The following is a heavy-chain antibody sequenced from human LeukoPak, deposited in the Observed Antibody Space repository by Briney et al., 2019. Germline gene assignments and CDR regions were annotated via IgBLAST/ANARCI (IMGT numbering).Heavy chain of an antibody. J-gene: IGHJ3*02. CDR1: GGSISSYY. D-gene: IGHD3-22*01. V-gene: IGHV4-59*01. Sequence: SETLSLTCTVSGGSISSYYWSWIRQPPGKGLEWIGYIYYSGSTNYNPSLKSRVTISVDTSKNQFSLKLSSVTAADTAVYYCAREGRRGAGYYDSPATLDFDIWGQGTMVTVSS. CDR3: AREGRRGAGYYDSPATLDFDI. CDR2: IYYSGST.